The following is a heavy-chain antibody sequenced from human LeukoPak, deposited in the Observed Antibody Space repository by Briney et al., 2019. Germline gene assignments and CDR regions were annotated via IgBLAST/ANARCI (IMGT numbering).Heavy chain of an antibody. J-gene: IGHJ4*02. CDR3: AKDQRGLLAEFDY. V-gene: IGHV3-23*01. CDR1: GFTFSSYS. CDR2: ISGSGGST. D-gene: IGHD3-10*01. Sequence: GGSLRLSCAASGFTFSSYSMNWVRQAPGNGLEWVSAISGSGGSTYYADSVKGRFTISRDNSKNTLYLQMNSLRAEDTAVYYCAKDQRGLLAEFDYWGQGTLVTVSS.